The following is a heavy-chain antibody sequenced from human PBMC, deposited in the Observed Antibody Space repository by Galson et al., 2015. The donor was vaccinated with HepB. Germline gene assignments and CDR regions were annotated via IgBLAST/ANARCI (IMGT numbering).Heavy chain of an antibody. Sequence: SLRLSCAASGFTFSSYSMNWVRQAPGKGLEWVSSISSSSSYIYYADSVKGRFTISRDNAKNSLYLQMNSLRAEDTAVYYCARDRRYYDYVWGSYLYFDYWGQGTLVTVSS. CDR1: GFTFSSYS. CDR2: ISSSSSYI. CDR3: ARDRRYYDYVWGSYLYFDY. D-gene: IGHD3-16*02. V-gene: IGHV3-21*01. J-gene: IGHJ4*02.